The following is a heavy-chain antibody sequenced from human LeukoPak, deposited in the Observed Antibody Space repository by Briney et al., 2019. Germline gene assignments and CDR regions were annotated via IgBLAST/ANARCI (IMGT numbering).Heavy chain of an antibody. CDR2: ISAYNGNT. J-gene: IGHJ3*02. D-gene: IGHD3-9*01. V-gene: IGHV1-18*01. Sequence: ASVKVSCXASGYTFTSYGISWVRQAPGQGLEWMGWISAYNGNTNYAQKLQGRVTMTTDTSTSTAYMELRSLRSDDTAVYYCARDYDILTGYLAPAAFDIWGQGTMVTVSS. CDR1: GYTFTSYG. CDR3: ARDYDILTGYLAPAAFDI.